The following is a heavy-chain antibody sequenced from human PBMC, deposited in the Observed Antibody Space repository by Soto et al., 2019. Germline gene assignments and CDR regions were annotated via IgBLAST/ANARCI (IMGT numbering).Heavy chain of an antibody. CDR1: GYVFTDYL. CDR3: ARSAQYSASLEFDY. CDR2: INPDTGVT. Sequence: QVQLLQSGAEVKKPGASVKVSCKTSGYVFTDYLIHWVRQAPGQGLEWMGWINPDTGVTVYAQNFQGRVTLASDTPVNTGNMELSRLRAGDTASYYCARSAQYSASLEFDYWGQGTLVAVSS. D-gene: IGHD1-1*01. V-gene: IGHV1-2*02. J-gene: IGHJ4*02.